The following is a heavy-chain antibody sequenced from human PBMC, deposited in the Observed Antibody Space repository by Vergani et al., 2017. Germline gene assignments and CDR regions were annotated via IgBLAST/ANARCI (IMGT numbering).Heavy chain of an antibody. CDR2: IYPGDSDT. CDR3: ARQGWEYCSGGSCYSDWFDP. V-gene: IGHV5-51*01. D-gene: IGHD2-15*01. J-gene: IGHJ5*02. CDR1: GYSFTSYW. Sequence: EVQLVQSGAEVKKPGESLKLSCKGSGYSFTSYWIGWVRQMPGKGLEWMGIIYPGDSDTRYSPSFQGQVTISADKSISTAYLQWSSLKASDTAMYYCARQGWEYCSGGSCYSDWFDPWGQGTLVTVSS.